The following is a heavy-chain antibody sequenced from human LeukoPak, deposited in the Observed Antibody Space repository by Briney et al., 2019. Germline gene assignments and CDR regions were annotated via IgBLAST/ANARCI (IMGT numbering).Heavy chain of an antibody. J-gene: IGHJ5*02. CDR2: ISTTSKYI. V-gene: IGHV3-21*01. CDR1: GFTFSDYG. D-gene: IGHD3-22*01. CDR3: ARDRLPQAYYYDSSANWFGP. Sequence: GGSLRLSCAASGFTFSDYGMSWVRQARGKGLEWISFISTTSKYIYYADSLRGRFAVSRDNAKNSLYLQMDSLRVDDTAVYYCARDRLPQAYYYDSSANWFGPWGQGTLVIVSS.